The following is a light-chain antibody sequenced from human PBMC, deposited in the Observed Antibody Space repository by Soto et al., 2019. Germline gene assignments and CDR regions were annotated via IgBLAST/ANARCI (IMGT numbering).Light chain of an antibody. J-gene: IGKJ1*01. V-gene: IGKV2-30*01. Sequence: DVVMTQSPLSLTVTLGQPASISCRSSEGLVYTDGDTYLSWFQQRPGQSPRRLVYKVSHRDSGVPDRFSGSGSGTDFTLKISRVEAEDVGVYYCLQGTRWPWTFGQGTKVDI. CDR3: LQGTRWPWT. CDR2: KVS. CDR1: EGLVYTDGDTY.